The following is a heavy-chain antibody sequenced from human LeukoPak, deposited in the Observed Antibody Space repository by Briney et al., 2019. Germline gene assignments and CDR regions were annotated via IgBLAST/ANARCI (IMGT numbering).Heavy chain of an antibody. D-gene: IGHD2-15*01. Sequence: ASVKVSCKASGYTFTGYYMHWVRQAPGQGLEWMGRINPNSGGTNYAQKFQGRVTMTRDTSISTAYMELSRLRSDDTAAYYCARELGYCSGGSCYSGRYWGQGTLVTVSS. J-gene: IGHJ4*02. V-gene: IGHV1-2*06. CDR2: INPNSGGT. CDR3: ARELGYCSGGSCYSGRY. CDR1: GYTFTGYY.